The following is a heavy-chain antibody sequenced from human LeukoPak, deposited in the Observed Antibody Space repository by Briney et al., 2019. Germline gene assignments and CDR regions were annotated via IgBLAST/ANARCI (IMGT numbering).Heavy chain of an antibody. CDR1: GYTFTGYY. J-gene: IGHJ6*03. Sequence: ASVKVSCKASGYTFTGYYMHWVRQAPGQGLEWMGWINPNSGGTNYAQKFQGRVTMTRDTSISTAYMELSRLRSDDTAVYYCARDPGMVRGVIYYYYYYMDVWGKGTTVTISS. CDR2: INPNSGGT. D-gene: IGHD3-10*01. V-gene: IGHV1-2*02. CDR3: ARDPGMVRGVIYYYYYYMDV.